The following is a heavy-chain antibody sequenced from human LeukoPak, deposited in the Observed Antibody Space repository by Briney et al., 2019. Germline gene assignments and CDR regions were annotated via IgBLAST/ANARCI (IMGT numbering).Heavy chain of an antibody. Sequence: SETLSLTCTVSGGSMSSYYWSWIRQPPGKGLEWIGYIYYSGSTNYNPSLKSRVTISVDTSKNQFSLKLSSVTAADTAVYYCARRYYDILTKDAFDIWGQGTMVTVSS. CDR3: ARRYYDILTKDAFDI. CDR2: IYYSGST. CDR1: GGSMSSYY. J-gene: IGHJ3*02. D-gene: IGHD3-9*01. V-gene: IGHV4-59*08.